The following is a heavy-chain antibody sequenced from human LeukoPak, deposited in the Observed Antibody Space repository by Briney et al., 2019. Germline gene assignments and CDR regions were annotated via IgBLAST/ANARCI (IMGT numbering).Heavy chain of an antibody. CDR1: GGTFSSYA. D-gene: IGHD4-17*01. J-gene: IGHJ3*02. Sequence: VASVKVSCKASGGTFSSYAISWVRQAPGQGLEWMGGIIPIFGTATYAQKLQGRVTMTTDTSTSTAYMELRSLRSDDTAVYYCARDPLELTVTNEDAFDIWGQGTMVTVSS. V-gene: IGHV1-69*05. CDR2: IIPIFGTA. CDR3: ARDPLELTVTNEDAFDI.